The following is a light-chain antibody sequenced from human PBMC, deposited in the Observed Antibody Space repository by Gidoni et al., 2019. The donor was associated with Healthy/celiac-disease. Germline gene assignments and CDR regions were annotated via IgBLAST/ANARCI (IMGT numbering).Light chain of an antibody. Sequence: ERVLTQSPGTLSVSPGERATLSCRASQSVSSSYLAWYQQKPGQAPRLLIYGASSRATGIPDRFSGSVSGTDFPLTISRLEPEDFAVYYCQQYGSSPPYTFGQGTKLELK. V-gene: IGKV3-20*01. CDR2: GAS. CDR3: QQYGSSPPYT. J-gene: IGKJ2*01. CDR1: QSVSSSY.